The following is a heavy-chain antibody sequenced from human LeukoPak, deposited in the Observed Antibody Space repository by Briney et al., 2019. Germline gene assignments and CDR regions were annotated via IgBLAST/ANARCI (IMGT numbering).Heavy chain of an antibody. CDR2: ISSSSSYI. Sequence: GGSLRLSCAASGFTFSSYSMNWVRQAPGKGLEWVSSISSSSSYIYYADSVKGRFTISRDNAKNSLYLQMNSLRAEDTAVYYCAREEYNGSYYFDYWGQGTLVTVSS. J-gene: IGHJ4*02. CDR3: AREEYNGSYYFDY. D-gene: IGHD1-26*01. CDR1: GFTFSSYS. V-gene: IGHV3-21*01.